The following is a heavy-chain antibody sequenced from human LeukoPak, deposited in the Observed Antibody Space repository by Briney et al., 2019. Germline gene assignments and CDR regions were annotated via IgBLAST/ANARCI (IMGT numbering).Heavy chain of an antibody. J-gene: IGHJ4*02. CDR1: GFTFSSYW. CDR3: ASTYGDYDPLDY. CDR2: IKQDGSEK. Sequence: PGGSLRLSCAASGFTFSSYWMSWVRQAPGKGLEWVASIKQDGSEKYYVDSVKGRFTISRDNAKNSLYLQMNSLRAEDTAVYYCASTYGDYDPLDYWGQGTLVTVSS. V-gene: IGHV3-7*01. D-gene: IGHD4-17*01.